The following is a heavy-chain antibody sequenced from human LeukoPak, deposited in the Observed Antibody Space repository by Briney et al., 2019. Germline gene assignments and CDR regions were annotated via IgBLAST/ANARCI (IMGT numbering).Heavy chain of an antibody. D-gene: IGHD6-13*01. J-gene: IGHJ4*02. V-gene: IGHV4-59*08. CDR1: GGSISSYH. Sequence: SETLSLTCTVSGGSISSYHWNCIRQPPGKGLEWIGYIYSSGSTNYNPSLESRVTISVDTSRNLFSLKLSSVTAADTAVYYCARLGYSSSWYKIDYWGQGTLVTVSS. CDR3: ARLGYSSSWYKIDY. CDR2: IYSSGST.